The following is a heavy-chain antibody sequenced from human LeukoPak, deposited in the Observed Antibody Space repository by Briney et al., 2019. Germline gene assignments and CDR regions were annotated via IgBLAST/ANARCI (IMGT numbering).Heavy chain of an antibody. V-gene: IGHV4-39*01. Sequence: SETLSLTCTVSGGSISSSSYYWGWIRQPPGKGLEWIGSIYYSGSTYYNPFLKSRVTISVDTSKNQFSLKLSSVTAAGTAVYYCASDSSGWYSRFDYWGQGTLVTVSS. CDR1: GGSISSSSYY. J-gene: IGHJ4*02. CDR3: ASDSSGWYSRFDY. CDR2: IYYSGST. D-gene: IGHD6-19*01.